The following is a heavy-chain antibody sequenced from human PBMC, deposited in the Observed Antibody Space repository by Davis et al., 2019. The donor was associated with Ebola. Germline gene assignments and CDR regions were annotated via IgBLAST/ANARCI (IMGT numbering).Heavy chain of an antibody. CDR1: GGSFSGYY. CDR2: INHSGST. CDR3: ARHFESSGWYYYYGMDV. D-gene: IGHD6-19*01. Sequence: SETLSLTCAVYGGSFSGYYWSWIRQPPGKGLEWIGEINHSGSTNYNPSLKSRVTISVDTSKNQFSLKLSSVTAADTAVYYCARHFESSGWYYYYGMDVWGQGTTVTVSS. V-gene: IGHV4-34*01. J-gene: IGHJ6*02.